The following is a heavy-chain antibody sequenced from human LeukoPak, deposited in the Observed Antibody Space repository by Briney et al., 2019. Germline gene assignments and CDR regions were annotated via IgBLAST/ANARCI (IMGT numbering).Heavy chain of an antibody. CDR3: ARHSLVDTAMVEFDY. D-gene: IGHD5-18*01. V-gene: IGHV5-51*01. J-gene: IGHJ4*02. CDR1: GYSFTSYW. CDR2: IYPGDSDT. Sequence: GESLKISCKGSGYSFTSYWVGWVRQMPGKGLEWMGIIYPGDSDTRYSPSFQGRVTISADKSISTAYLQWSSLKASGTAMYYCARHSLVDTAMVEFDYWGQGTLVTVPS.